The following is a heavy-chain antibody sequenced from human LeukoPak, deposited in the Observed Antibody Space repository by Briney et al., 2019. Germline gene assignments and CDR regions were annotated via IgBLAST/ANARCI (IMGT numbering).Heavy chain of an antibody. CDR3: VKDSTMIVVVIPDY. V-gene: IGHV3-23*01. Sequence: GGSLRLSCAASGFTFSSYAMSWVRQAPGKGLEWVSAISGSGGSTYYADSVKGRFTISRDNSKNTLYLQMNSLRAEDTAVYYCVKDSTMIVVVIPDYWGQGTLVTVSS. CDR2: ISGSGGST. J-gene: IGHJ4*02. CDR1: GFTFSSYA. D-gene: IGHD3-22*01.